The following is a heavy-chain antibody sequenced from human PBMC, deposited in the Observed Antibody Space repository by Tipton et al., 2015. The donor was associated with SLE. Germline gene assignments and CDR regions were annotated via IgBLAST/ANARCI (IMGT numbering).Heavy chain of an antibody. D-gene: IGHD6-13*01. Sequence: SLRLSCAASGFTFSSYWMNWVRQAPGKGLEWVANIKEDGSEKYYVDSVKGRFTISRDNARNSLYLQMSSLRVEDTAVYFCGRHPRRGGSSWHYYYYMDVWGKGTTVTVSS. J-gene: IGHJ6*03. CDR1: GFTFSSYW. V-gene: IGHV3-7*01. CDR2: IKEDGSEK. CDR3: GRHPRRGGSSWHYYYYMDV.